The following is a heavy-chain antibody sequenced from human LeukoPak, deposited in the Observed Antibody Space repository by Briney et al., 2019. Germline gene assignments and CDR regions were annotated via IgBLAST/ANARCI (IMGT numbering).Heavy chain of an antibody. D-gene: IGHD3-22*01. CDR1: GGSISSYY. V-gene: IGHV4-59*08. CDR2: IYYSGST. J-gene: IGHJ4*02. Sequence: SETLSLTCTVSGGSISSYYWSWIRQPPGKGLEWIGYIYYSGSTYYNPSLKSRVTISVDTSKNQFSLKLSSVTAADTAVYYCARLRKWSSGPSFDYWGQGTLVTVSS. CDR3: ARLRKWSSGPSFDY.